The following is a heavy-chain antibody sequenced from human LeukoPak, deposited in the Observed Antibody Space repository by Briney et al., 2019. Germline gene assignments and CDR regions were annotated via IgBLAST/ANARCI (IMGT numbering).Heavy chain of an antibody. J-gene: IGHJ5*02. V-gene: IGHV5-51*01. CDR1: GYSFTSNW. CDR3: ARQITFGGIEFDP. D-gene: IGHD3-16*01. Sequence: RGESLKISCKASGYSFTSNWIGWARQMPGKGLEWMGIIYPGDSDTRYSPSFQGQVTISADKSISTAYLQWSSLKASDTAMYYCARQITFGGIEFDPWGQGTLVTVSS. CDR2: IYPGDSDT.